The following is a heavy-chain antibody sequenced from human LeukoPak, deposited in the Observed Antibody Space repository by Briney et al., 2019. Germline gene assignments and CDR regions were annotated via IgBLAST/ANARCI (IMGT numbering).Heavy chain of an antibody. CDR2: IIPIFGTA. V-gene: IGHV1-69*13. D-gene: IGHD2-15*01. Sequence: SVKVSCKASGYTFTSYYMYWVRQAPGQGLEWMGGIIPIFGTANYAQKFQGRVTITADESTSTAYMELSSLRSEDTAVYYCASFRYAYCSGGSCYPFYYYYYMDVWGKGTTVTISS. CDR3: ASFRYAYCSGGSCYPFYYYYYMDV. CDR1: GYTFTSYY. J-gene: IGHJ6*03.